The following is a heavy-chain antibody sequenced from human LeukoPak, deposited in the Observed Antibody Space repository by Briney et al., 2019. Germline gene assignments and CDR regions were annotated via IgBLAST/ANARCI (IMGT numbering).Heavy chain of an antibody. CDR2: ISGSGGNT. J-gene: IGHJ4*02. V-gene: IGHV3-23*01. CDR3: ARVRKVGATTGYFDY. D-gene: IGHD1-26*01. Sequence: PGGSLRLSCAASGFTFSTYAMTWVRQAPGKGLEWVSSISGSGGNTYYADSVKGRFTISRDNSKNTLYLQMNSLRAEDTAVYYCARVRKVGATTGYFDYWGQGTLVTVSS. CDR1: GFTFSTYA.